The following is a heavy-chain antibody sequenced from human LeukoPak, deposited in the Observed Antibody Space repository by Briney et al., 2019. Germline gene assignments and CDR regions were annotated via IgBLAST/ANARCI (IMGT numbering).Heavy chain of an antibody. Sequence: PSEALSLTCAVYGGSFSGYYWSWIRQPPGKGQEWIGEINHSGSTNYNPSLKSRVTISVDTSKNQFSLKLSSVTAADTAVYYCARAWSKRVRANPFDPWGQGTLVTVSS. CDR2: INHSGST. J-gene: IGHJ5*02. D-gene: IGHD3-10*01. V-gene: IGHV4-34*01. CDR1: GGSFSGYY. CDR3: ARAWSKRVRANPFDP.